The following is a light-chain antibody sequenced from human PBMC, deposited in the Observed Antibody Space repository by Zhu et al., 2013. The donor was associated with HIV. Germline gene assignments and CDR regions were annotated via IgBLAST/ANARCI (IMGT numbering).Light chain of an antibody. CDR2: QDN. CDR1: KLENKY. J-gene: IGLJ3*02. Sequence: SYELIQPPSVSVSPGQTATITCSGDKLENKYASWYQQKSGQSPVLVIHQDNRRPSGIPERFSGSNSGNTATLTISGTQAMDEADYYCQAWDRNIVVFGGGTKLTVL. CDR3: QAWDRNIVV. V-gene: IGLV3-1*01.